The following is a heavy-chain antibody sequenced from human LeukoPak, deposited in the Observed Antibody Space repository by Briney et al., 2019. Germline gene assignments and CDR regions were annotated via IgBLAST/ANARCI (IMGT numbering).Heavy chain of an antibody. Sequence: SVKVSCKASGGTFSSYAISWVRQAPGQGPEWMGRIIPIFGIANYAQKFQGRVTITADKSTSTAYMELSSLRSEDTAVYYCARASGVPAAMDYYGMDVWGQGTTVTVSS. D-gene: IGHD2-2*01. V-gene: IGHV1-69*04. CDR1: GGTFSSYA. J-gene: IGHJ6*02. CDR3: ARASGVPAAMDYYGMDV. CDR2: IIPIFGIA.